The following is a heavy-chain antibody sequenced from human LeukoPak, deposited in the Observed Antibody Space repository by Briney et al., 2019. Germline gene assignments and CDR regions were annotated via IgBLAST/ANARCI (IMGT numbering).Heavy chain of an antibody. CDR3: ARDTVATEGYYYYYYMDV. D-gene: IGHD4-11*01. V-gene: IGHV1-2*02. CDR1: GYTFTDYY. J-gene: IGHJ6*03. CDR2: INLNSGGT. Sequence: ASVKVSCKASGYTFTDYYMHWVRQAPGQGLEWMGWINLNSGGTNYAQKFQGRVTMTRDTSISTAYMELSRLRSDDTAVYYCARDTVATEGYYYYYYMDVWGKGTTVTVSS.